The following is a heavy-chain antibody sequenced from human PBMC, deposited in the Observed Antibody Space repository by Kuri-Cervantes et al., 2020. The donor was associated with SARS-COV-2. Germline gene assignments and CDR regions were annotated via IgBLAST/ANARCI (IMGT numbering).Heavy chain of an antibody. Sequence: GESLKISCAASGLTFSSYAMHWVRQAPGKGLEWVSLISYDGSNKYYADSVKGRFTISRDNSKNTLYLQMNGLRAEDTAVYYCAREGWELLDYWGQGTLVTVSS. D-gene: IGHD1-26*01. J-gene: IGHJ4*02. CDR3: AREGWELLDY. CDR1: GLTFSSYA. CDR2: ISYDGSNK. V-gene: IGHV3-30-3*01.